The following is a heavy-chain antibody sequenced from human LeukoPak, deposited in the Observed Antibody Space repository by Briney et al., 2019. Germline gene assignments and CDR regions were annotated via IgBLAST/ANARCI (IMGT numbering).Heavy chain of an antibody. V-gene: IGHV3-21*01. CDR2: ISSSSSYI. CDR3: ARVRTGRFPDY. CDR1: GFIFGDYA. J-gene: IGHJ4*02. D-gene: IGHD1-14*01. Sequence: GGSLRLSCTTSGFIFGDYAMSWVRQAPGKGLEWVSSISSSSSYIYYADSVKGRFTISRDNAKNSLYLQMNSLRAEDTAVYYCARVRTGRFPDYWGQGTLVTVSS.